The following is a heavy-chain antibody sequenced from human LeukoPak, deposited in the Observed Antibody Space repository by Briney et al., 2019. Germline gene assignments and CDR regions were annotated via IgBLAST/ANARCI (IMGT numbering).Heavy chain of an antibody. Sequence: GASVKVSCKASGYTFTSYAMNWVRQAPGQGLEWKGWINTNTGNPTYAQGFTGRFVFSLDTSVSTAYLQISSLKAEDTAVYYCARGGLGSIAARGFDPWGQGTLVTVSS. J-gene: IGHJ5*02. CDR1: GYTFTSYA. D-gene: IGHD6-6*01. V-gene: IGHV7-4-1*02. CDR2: INTNTGNP. CDR3: ARGGLGSIAARGFDP.